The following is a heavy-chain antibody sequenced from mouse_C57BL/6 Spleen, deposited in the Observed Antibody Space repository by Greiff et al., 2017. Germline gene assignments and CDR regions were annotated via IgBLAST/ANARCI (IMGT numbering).Heavy chain of an antibody. CDR1: GYAFSSYW. Sequence: QVQLKQSGAELVKPGASVKISCKASGYAFSSYWMNWVKQRPGKGLEWIGQIYPGDGDTNYNGKFKGKATLTADKSSSTASMQLSSLTSEDSAVYFCARGGYDYDKGYAMDYWGQGTSVTVSS. J-gene: IGHJ4*01. V-gene: IGHV1-80*01. CDR2: IYPGDGDT. CDR3: ARGGYDYDKGYAMDY. D-gene: IGHD2-4*01.